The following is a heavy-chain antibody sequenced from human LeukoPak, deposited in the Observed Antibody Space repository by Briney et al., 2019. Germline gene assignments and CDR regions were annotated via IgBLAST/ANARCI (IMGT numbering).Heavy chain of an antibody. J-gene: IGHJ3*02. V-gene: IGHV3-48*01. D-gene: IGHD4-17*01. CDR1: GFTFSSYS. Sequence: GGSLRLSCAASGFTFSSYSMNWVRQAPGKGLEWVSYISSSSSTIYYADSVKGRFTISRDNAKNSLYLQMNSLRAEDTAVYYCARVGVTTSFAFDIWGQGTMVTVSS. CDR2: ISSSSSTI. CDR3: ARVGVTTSFAFDI.